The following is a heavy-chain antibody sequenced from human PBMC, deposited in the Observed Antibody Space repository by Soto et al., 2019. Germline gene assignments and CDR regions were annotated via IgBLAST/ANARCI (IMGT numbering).Heavy chain of an antibody. J-gene: IGHJ4*02. D-gene: IGHD1-7*01. V-gene: IGHV3-7*03. Sequence: EVQLVESGGGLVQPGGSLRLSCVVSGFSFSSYWMYWVRQAPGKGLEWVANIRQDGSETHYVDSVTGRFTISRDNAKNSLYLQMNSLRAEDTAVYYCVRGTPTPGLDYWGQGTLVTVSS. CDR2: IRQDGSET. CDR1: GFSFSSYW. CDR3: VRGTPTPGLDY.